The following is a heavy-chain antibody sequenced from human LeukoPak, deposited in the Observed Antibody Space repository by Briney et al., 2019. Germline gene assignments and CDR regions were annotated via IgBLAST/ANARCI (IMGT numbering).Heavy chain of an antibody. Sequence: GGSLRLSCAASGFTFSSYWMTWVRQAPGKGLEWVANIKQDGSEKYYVDSVKGRFTISRDNAKNSLYLRMNSLRAEDTAVYYCAAHVGNAGDFGYWGQGTLVAVSS. V-gene: IGHV3-7*01. D-gene: IGHD4-23*01. J-gene: IGHJ4*02. CDR2: IKQDGSEK. CDR3: AAHVGNAGDFGY. CDR1: GFTFSSYW.